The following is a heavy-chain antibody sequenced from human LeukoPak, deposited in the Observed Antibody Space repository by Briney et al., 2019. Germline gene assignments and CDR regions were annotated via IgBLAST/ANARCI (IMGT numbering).Heavy chain of an antibody. V-gene: IGHV1-58*02. J-gene: IGHJ4*02. Sequence: SVKVSCKASGFTFTSSAMQWVRQARGQRLEWIGWIVVGSGNTKYAQKFQERVTITGDMSTSSAYMELSSLRSEDTAVYYCAKKEGYSYGYVPDYWGQGTLVTVSS. CDR3: AKKEGYSYGYVPDY. CDR2: IVVGSGNT. D-gene: IGHD5-18*01. CDR1: GFTFTSSA.